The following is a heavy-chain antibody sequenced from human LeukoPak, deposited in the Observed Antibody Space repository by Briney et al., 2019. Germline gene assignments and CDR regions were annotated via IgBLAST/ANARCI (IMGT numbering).Heavy chain of an antibody. CDR3: ARDRESTFDY. CDR2: IYYSGST. J-gene: IGHJ4*02. D-gene: IGHD3-10*01. Sequence: PSETLSLTCTVSGDSISSYYWSWIRQPPGKGLEWIAYIYYSGSTNYNPSLKSRVTISVDTSKNQFSLKLSSVTAADTAVYYCARDRESTFDYWGQGTLVTVSS. CDR1: GDSISSYY. V-gene: IGHV4-59*01.